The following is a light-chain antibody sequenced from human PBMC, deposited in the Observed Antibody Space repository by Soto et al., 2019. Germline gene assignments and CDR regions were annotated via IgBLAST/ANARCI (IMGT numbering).Light chain of an antibody. Sequence: EIVLTQSPATLSLSPGERATLSCRTSQSVSSYFACYQQKPGRAPSLLIYYSSNRATGIPARFIGSGSGTELTLTTRSPEPEGLAVYYCQQRSNWPTTFGQGPRRKIK. CDR1: QSVSSY. V-gene: IGKV3-11*01. J-gene: IGKJ5*01. CDR3: QQRSNWPTT. CDR2: YSS.